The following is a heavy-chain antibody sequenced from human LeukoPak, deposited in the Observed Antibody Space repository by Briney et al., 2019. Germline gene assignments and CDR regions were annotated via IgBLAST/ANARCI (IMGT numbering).Heavy chain of an antibody. D-gene: IGHD5/OR15-5a*01. CDR2: ISGSGGST. J-gene: IGHJ4*02. CDR1: GFTFSSYA. CDR3: AKVLSISLPPSYFDY. V-gene: IGHV3-23*01. Sequence: GGSLRLSCAASGFTFSSYAMSWVRRAPGKGLEWVSAISGSGGSTYYADSVKGRFTISRDNSKNTLYLQMNSLRAEDTAVYYCAKVLSISLPPSYFDYWGQGTLVTVSS.